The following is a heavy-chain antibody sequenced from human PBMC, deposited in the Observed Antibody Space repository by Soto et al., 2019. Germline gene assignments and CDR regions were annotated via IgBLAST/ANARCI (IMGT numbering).Heavy chain of an antibody. CDR3: AKESRGSFDL. D-gene: IGHD5-12*01. Sequence: GSLRLSCAASGFTFTNYAMDWVRQAPGKGLEWVSVISASGGTTYYADSVKGRFTISRDNSKNKLYLEMNSLRAEDTAVYYCAKESRGSFDLWGQGTMVTVSS. CDR2: ISASGGTT. V-gene: IGHV3-23*01. J-gene: IGHJ3*01. CDR1: GFTFTNYA.